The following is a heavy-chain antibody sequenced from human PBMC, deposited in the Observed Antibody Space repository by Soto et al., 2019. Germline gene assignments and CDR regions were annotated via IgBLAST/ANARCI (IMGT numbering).Heavy chain of an antibody. Sequence: GTLSLTLIVSVGSIISSSYYGGWLRPPPGMGLEWVGSIYYSGSTFYNPSLKGRVTISVDTSKNQFSLKKSSVTAADTAVYYCARILAYCGGDCSPFDYWGRGTLVTLSA. CDR3: ARILAYCGGDCSPFDY. CDR1: VGSIISSSYY. V-gene: IGHV4-39*01. D-gene: IGHD2-21*02. J-gene: IGHJ4*02. CDR2: IYYSGST.